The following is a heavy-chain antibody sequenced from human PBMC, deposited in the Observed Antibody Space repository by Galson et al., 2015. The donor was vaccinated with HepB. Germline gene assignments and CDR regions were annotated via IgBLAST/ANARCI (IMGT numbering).Heavy chain of an antibody. Sequence: LSLTCTVSGGSISSYYWSWIRQPPGKGLEWIGYIYYSGSTNYNPSLKSRVTISVDTSKNQFSLKLSSVTAADTAVYYCARLGYYYDSSGYYYGPEHSYYFDYWGQGTLVTVSS. CDR1: GGSISSYY. J-gene: IGHJ4*02. D-gene: IGHD3-22*01. V-gene: IGHV4-59*08. CDR2: IYYSGST. CDR3: ARLGYYYDSSGYYYGPEHSYYFDY.